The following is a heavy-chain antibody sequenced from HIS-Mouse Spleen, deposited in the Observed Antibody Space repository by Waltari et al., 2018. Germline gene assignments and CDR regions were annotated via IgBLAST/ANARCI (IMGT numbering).Heavy chain of an antibody. Sequence: RLQRQESRPGLVKPSAMLSRTCTVSGGSISSSSYYWGWIRQPPGKGLEWIGSISYSGRTYYNPSRKSRVTISVDTSKNQFSLKLSSVTAADTAVYYCAREIPYSSSWYDWYFDLWGRGTLVTVSS. D-gene: IGHD6-13*01. J-gene: IGHJ2*01. CDR2: ISYSGRT. CDR3: AREIPYSSSWYDWYFDL. V-gene: IGHV4-39*06. CDR1: GGSISSSSYY.